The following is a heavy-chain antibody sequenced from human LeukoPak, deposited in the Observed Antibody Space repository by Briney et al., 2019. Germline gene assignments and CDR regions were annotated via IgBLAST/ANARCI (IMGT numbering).Heavy chain of an antibody. V-gene: IGHV3-7*01. CDR2: IKKTGSET. Sequence: GGSLRLSCEASKFIFSNYWMSWVRQAPGKGLEWVAYIKKTGSETYYVDSVKGRFTITRDNARNSVFLQMNSLRAEDTAVYYCAREDGYCSGGNCYSYFDSWGQGTLVTV. J-gene: IGHJ4*02. CDR3: AREDGYCSGGNCYSYFDS. D-gene: IGHD2-15*01. CDR1: KFIFSNYW.